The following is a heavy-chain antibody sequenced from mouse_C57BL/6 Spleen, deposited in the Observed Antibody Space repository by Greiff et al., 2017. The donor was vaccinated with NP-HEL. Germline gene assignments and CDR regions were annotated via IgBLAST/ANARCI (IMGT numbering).Heavy chain of an antibody. J-gene: IGHJ3*01. D-gene: IGHD1-1*01. CDR2: IDPETGGT. V-gene: IGHV1-15*01. CDR1: GYTFTDYE. CDR3: TKINYYGSSYWFAY. Sequence: VQLQQSGAELVRPGASVTLSCKASGYTFTDYEMHWVKQTPVHGLEWIGAIDPETGGTAYNQKFKGKAILTADKSSSTAYMELRSLTSEDSAVYYCTKINYYGSSYWFAYWGQGTLVTVSA.